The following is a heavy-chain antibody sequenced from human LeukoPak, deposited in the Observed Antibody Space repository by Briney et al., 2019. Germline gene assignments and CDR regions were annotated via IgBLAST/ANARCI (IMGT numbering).Heavy chain of an antibody. V-gene: IGHV1-2*06. D-gene: IGHD2-2*01. CDR2: INPNSGGT. Sequence: ASVKVSCKASGYTFTGYYMHWVRQAPGQGLEWMGRINPNSGGTNYAQRFQGRVTMTRDTSISTAYMELSRLRSDDTAVYYCAREREYCSSTSCFNWFDPWGQGTLVTVSS. J-gene: IGHJ5*02. CDR3: AREREYCSSTSCFNWFDP. CDR1: GYTFTGYY.